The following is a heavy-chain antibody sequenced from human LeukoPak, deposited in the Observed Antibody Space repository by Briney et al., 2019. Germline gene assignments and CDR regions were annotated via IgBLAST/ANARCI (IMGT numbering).Heavy chain of an antibody. Sequence: GGSLRLSCAASGFTFSDYYMSWIRQAPGKGLEWVSYISSNGGSTYYANSVKGRFTISRDNSKNTLYLQMGSLRAEDMAVYYCARDAVGYSYGAAYYYYYMDVWGKGTTVTISS. D-gene: IGHD5-18*01. J-gene: IGHJ6*03. CDR1: GFTFSDYY. CDR3: ARDAVGYSYGAAYYYYYMDV. V-gene: IGHV3-64*01. CDR2: ISSNGGST.